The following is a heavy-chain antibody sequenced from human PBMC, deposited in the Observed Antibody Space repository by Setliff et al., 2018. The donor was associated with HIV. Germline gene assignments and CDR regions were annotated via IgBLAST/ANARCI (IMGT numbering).Heavy chain of an antibody. J-gene: IGHJ4*02. V-gene: IGHV3-23*01. D-gene: IGHD3-22*01. Sequence: HPGGSLRLSCKASGLSFRSYAMSWVRQAPGKGLEWVSGITGSGGSTYYADSVKGRSTISRDNSGDTLYLHINSLRAEDTAVYYCAKASRGEYYDNSGFFVTYFDYWGQGKLVTVSS. CDR2: ITGSGGST. CDR1: GLSFRSYA. CDR3: AKASRGEYYDNSGFFVTYFDY.